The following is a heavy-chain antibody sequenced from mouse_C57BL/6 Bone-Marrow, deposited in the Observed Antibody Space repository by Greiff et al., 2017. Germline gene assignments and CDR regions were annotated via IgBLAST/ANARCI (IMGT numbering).Heavy chain of an antibody. Sequence: QVQLKQPGAELVMPGASVKLSCKASGYTFTSYWMHWVKQRPGQGLEWIGEIDPSDSYTNYNQKFKGKSTLTVDKSSSTAYMQLSSLTSEDSAVYYCARVTGKGLFAYWGQGTLVTVSA. CDR3: ARVTGKGLFAY. CDR1: GYTFTSYW. D-gene: IGHD4-1*01. V-gene: IGHV1-69*01. CDR2: IDPSDSYT. J-gene: IGHJ3*01.